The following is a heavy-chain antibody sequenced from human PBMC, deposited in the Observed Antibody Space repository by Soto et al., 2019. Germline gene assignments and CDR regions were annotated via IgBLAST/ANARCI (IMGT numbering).Heavy chain of an antibody. D-gene: IGHD2-15*01. CDR3: ARWANCYYYFDY. CDR2: ITRDGSST. CDR1: GFSLSDYW. V-gene: IGHV3-74*01. Sequence: EVQLVESGGGLVQPGGSLRLSCAASGFSLSDYWMHWVRQAPGEGLVWLSRITRDGSSTNYADSVKGRFTISRDNAKNTLYLQVNSLRGEDTAVYYCARWANCYYYFDYWGQGTLVTVSS. J-gene: IGHJ4*02.